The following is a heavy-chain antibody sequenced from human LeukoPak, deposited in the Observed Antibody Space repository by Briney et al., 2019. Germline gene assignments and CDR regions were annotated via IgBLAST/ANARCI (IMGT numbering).Heavy chain of an antibody. D-gene: IGHD4-23*01. CDR3: ARDVTTMAGYYYYGMDV. J-gene: IGHJ6*02. CDR2: INPSGGST. Sequence: VASVKVSCKASGYTFTSYYMHWVRQAPGQGLEWMGIINPSGGSTSYAQKFQGRVTITRDTSTSTVYMELSSLRSEDTAVYYCARDVTTMAGYYYYGMDVWGQGTTVTVSS. CDR1: GYTFTSYY. V-gene: IGHV1-46*01.